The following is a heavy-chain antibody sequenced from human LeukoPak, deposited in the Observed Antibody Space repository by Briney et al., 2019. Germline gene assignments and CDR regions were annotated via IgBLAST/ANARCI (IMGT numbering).Heavy chain of an antibody. J-gene: IGHJ4*02. CDR1: GFTFSSYT. Sequence: GGSLRLSCTASGFTFSSYTMSWVRQAPGKGLKWVSTITTGGPNTYYADSVKGRLTVSRDDSKNTLYLQMNSLRAEDTAVYYCAKDGGLWVSAHWGDSWGRGTLVTVSS. V-gene: IGHV3-23*01. CDR2: ITTGGPNT. CDR3: AKDGGLWVSAHWGDS. D-gene: IGHD7-27*01.